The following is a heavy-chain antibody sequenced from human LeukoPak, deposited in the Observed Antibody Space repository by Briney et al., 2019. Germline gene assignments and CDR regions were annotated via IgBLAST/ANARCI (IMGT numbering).Heavy chain of an antibody. CDR3: ARVYRQPLYYFDY. CDR2: IIPIFGTA. CDR1: GGTFSSYA. Sequence: GSSVKVSCKASGGTFSSYAISWVRQAPGQGLEWMGGIIPIFGTANYAQKFQGRVTITADESTSTAYMELSSLRSEDTAVYCCARVYRQPLYYFDYWGQGTLVTVSS. D-gene: IGHD1-26*01. J-gene: IGHJ4*02. V-gene: IGHV1-69*01.